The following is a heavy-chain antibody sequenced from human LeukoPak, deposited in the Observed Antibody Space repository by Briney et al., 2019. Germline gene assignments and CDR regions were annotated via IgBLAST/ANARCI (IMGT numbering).Heavy chain of an antibody. CDR1: GFTLSGNW. D-gene: IGHD3-22*01. CDR2: INSDGSST. V-gene: IGHV3-74*01. CDR3: ARDDSSGYYLY. Sequence: GGSLRLSCAASGFTLSGNWMHWVRQAPGKGLVWVSRINSDGSSTSYADSVKGRFTISRDNAKNTLYLQMNSLRAEDTAVYYCARDDSSGYYLYWGQGTLVTVSS. J-gene: IGHJ4*02.